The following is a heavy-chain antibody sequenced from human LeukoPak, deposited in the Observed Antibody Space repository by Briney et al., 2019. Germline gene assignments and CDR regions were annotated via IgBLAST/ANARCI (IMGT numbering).Heavy chain of an antibody. CDR1: GGSFSGHY. J-gene: IGHJ4*02. CDR3: ARRTGSADY. D-gene: IGHD3/OR15-3a*01. Sequence: PSETLSLTCAVYGGSFSGHYWSWIRQPPGKGLEWIGEINHSGSTNYNPSLKSRVTISVDTSKNQFSLKLSSVTAADTAVYYCARRTGSADYWGQGTLVTVSS. V-gene: IGHV4-34*01. CDR2: INHSGST.